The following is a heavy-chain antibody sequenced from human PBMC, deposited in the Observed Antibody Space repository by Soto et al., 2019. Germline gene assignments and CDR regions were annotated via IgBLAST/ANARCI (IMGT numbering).Heavy chain of an antibody. V-gene: IGHV3-53*01. CDR3: ARDQDGSGWYAPFY. J-gene: IGHJ4*02. CDR1: GFTVSSNY. CDR2: IYSGGST. Sequence: EVQLVESGGGLIQPGGSLRLSCAASGFTVSSNYMSWVRQAPGKGLEWVSVIYSGGSTYYADSVKGRFTISRDNSKNTLYLQMNSLRAEDTAVYYCARDQDGSGWYAPFYWGQGTLVTVSS. D-gene: IGHD6-19*01.